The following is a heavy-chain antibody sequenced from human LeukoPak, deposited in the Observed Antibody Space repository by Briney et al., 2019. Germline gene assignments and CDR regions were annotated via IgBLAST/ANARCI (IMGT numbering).Heavy chain of an antibody. CDR3: AREGFGELFAYFDY. Sequence: GGSLRLSCAASGFTFSSYSMNWVRQAPGKGLEWISFVSNGYTIHYADSVKGRFTISRDNAKNSLYLQMNSLRAEDTAVYYCAREGFGELFAYFDYWGQGTLVTVSS. J-gene: IGHJ4*02. CDR2: VSNGYTI. D-gene: IGHD3-10*01. V-gene: IGHV3-21*05. CDR1: GFTFSSYS.